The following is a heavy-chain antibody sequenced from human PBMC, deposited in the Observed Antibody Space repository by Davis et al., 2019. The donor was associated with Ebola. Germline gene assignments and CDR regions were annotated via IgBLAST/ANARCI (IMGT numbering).Heavy chain of an antibody. Sequence: GESLKISCAASGFTFSSYSMNWVRQAPGKGLEWVSSISSSSSYIYYADSVKGRFTISRDNAKNSLYLQMNSLRDEDTAVYYCARELPNYYYGMDVWGQGTTVTVSS. CDR2: ISSSSSYI. D-gene: IGHD1-26*01. J-gene: IGHJ6*02. CDR3: ARELPNYYYGMDV. CDR1: GFTFSSYS. V-gene: IGHV3-21*01.